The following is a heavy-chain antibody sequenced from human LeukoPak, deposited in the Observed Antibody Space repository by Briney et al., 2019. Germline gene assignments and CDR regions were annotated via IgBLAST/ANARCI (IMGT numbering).Heavy chain of an antibody. CDR1: GFTFGNYW. J-gene: IGHJ4*02. CDR3: ARTGPSRDFDY. V-gene: IGHV3-74*01. CDR2: INSDGSGT. D-gene: IGHD5-24*01. Sequence: GGSLRLSCAASGFTFGNYWMHWVRQAPGKGLVWVSRINSDGSGTSYADSVKGRFTISRDNAKNTLYLQMNSLRAEDTAVYYCARTGPSRDFDYWGQGTLVTVSS.